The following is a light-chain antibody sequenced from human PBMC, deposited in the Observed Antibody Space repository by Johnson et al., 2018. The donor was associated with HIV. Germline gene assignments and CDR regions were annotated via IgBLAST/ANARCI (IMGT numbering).Light chain of an antibody. Sequence: QPVLTQPPSVSAAPGQTVTISCSGSSSNIGNNYVSWYQQLPGTAPKLLIYDNNKRPSGIPDRFSGSKSGTSATLGITGLQTGDEADYYCGTCDSSLSANVFGTGTKVTVL. CDR2: DNN. J-gene: IGLJ1*01. CDR1: SSNIGNNY. V-gene: IGLV1-51*01. CDR3: GTCDSSLSANV.